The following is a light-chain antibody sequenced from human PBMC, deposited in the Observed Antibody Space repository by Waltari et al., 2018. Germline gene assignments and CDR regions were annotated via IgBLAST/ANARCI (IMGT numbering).Light chain of an antibody. J-gene: IGLJ3*02. CDR1: SGHSSYA. CDR3: QTWGTGSWV. V-gene: IGLV4-69*01. CDR2: LNRDGSH. Sequence: QLVLTQSPSASASLGASVKLTCTLSSGHSSYAIAWHQQQPEKGPRYLMMLNRDGSHSKGDGIPDRFSGSSSGAERYLTISSLQSEDEADYFCQTWGTGSWVFGGGTKLTVL.